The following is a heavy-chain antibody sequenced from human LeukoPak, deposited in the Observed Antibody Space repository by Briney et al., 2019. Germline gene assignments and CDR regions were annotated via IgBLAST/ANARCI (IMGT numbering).Heavy chain of an antibody. CDR2: ISYDGSYK. CDR3: AGSQFGSGSYYNIDY. Sequence: PGRSLRHSCAASGFTFSSYSMHWVRQAPGKGLEWVAVISYDGSYKYYADSVKGRFTISRDNSKNTLYVQMNSLRAEDTAVYYCAGSQFGSGSYYNIDYWGQGTLVTVSS. D-gene: IGHD3-10*01. CDR1: GFTFSSYS. J-gene: IGHJ4*02. V-gene: IGHV3-30*04.